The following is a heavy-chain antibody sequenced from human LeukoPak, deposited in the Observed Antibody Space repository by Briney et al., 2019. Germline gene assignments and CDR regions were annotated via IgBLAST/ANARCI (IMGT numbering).Heavy chain of an antibody. V-gene: IGHV4-4*02. D-gene: IGHD5-12*01. CDR3: ARDGYSGNDGL. Sequence: GSLRLSCAASGFTFSNYAMRWVRQAPGKGLEWIGEIYHSGSTNYNPSLKSRVTISVDTSKNQFSLKLSSVTAADTAVYYCARDGYSGNDGLWGQGSLVTVSS. CDR2: IYHSGST. CDR1: GFTFSNYAM. J-gene: IGHJ4*02.